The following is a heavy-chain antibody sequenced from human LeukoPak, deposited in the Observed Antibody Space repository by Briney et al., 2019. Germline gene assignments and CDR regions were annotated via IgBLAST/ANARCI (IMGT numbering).Heavy chain of an antibody. Sequence: GESLKISYKGSGYSFTSYWISWVRQMPGKGLEWMGRIDPSDSYTNYSPSFQGHVTISADKSISTAYLQWSSLQASDTAMYYCARPYYGSGSYYLVYWGQGTLVTVSS. D-gene: IGHD3-10*01. CDR1: GYSFTSYW. V-gene: IGHV5-10-1*01. J-gene: IGHJ4*02. CDR2: IDPSDSYT. CDR3: ARPYYGSGSYYLVY.